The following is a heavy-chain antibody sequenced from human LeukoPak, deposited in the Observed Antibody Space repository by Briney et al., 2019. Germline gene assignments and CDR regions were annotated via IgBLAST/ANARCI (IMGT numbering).Heavy chain of an antibody. D-gene: IGHD1-7*01. CDR1: GFTFSSYA. CDR3: ARDIETGTLDY. V-gene: IGHV3-30-3*01. J-gene: IGHJ4*02. CDR2: ISYDGSNK. Sequence: GGSLRLSCAASGFTFSSYAMHWVRQASGKGLEWVAVISYDGSNKYYADSVKGRFTISRDNSKNTLYLQMNSLRAEDTAVYYCARDIETGTLDYWGQGTLVTVSS.